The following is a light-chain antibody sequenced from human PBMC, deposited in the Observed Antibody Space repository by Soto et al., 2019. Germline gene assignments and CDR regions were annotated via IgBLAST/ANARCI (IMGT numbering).Light chain of an antibody. CDR3: QHFNNYPQFT. CDR2: DAS. J-gene: IGKJ3*01. Sequence: AIQLTHSPSSLSASVGDRVTITCRASQGISRALAWYQQKPGKAPKLLIYDASSLESGVPSRFSGSGSGTDFTLTISSLQPEDFATYYCQHFNNYPQFTFGPGTKVDIK. CDR1: QGISRA. V-gene: IGKV1D-13*01.